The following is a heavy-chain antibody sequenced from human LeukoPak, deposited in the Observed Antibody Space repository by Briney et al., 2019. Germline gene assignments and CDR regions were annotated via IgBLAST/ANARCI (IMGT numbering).Heavy chain of an antibody. CDR2: VSGSGANT. J-gene: IGHJ4*02. D-gene: IGHD4-17*01. CDR1: GFTFSSCA. CDR3: ARLATMTTTGGPFDY. V-gene: IGHV3-23*01. Sequence: PGGSLRLSCAASGFTFSSCAMNWVRQAPGKGLEWVSTVSGSGANTYYADSVKGRFTISRDNAKNSLYLQIKSLRAEDTAVYYCARLATMTTTGGPFDYWGQGTLVTVSS.